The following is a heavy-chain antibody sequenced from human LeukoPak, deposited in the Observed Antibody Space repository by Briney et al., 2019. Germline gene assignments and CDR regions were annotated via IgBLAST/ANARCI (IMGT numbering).Heavy chain of an antibody. CDR1: GFTFDDYA. J-gene: IGHJ4*02. CDR2: ISWNSGSI. Sequence: GGSLRLSCAASGFTFDDYAMHWVRHAPGKGLEWVSAISWNSGSIGYADSVKGRFTISRDNAKNSLYLQMNSLRAEDMALYYCAKEMDYGSGSPFDYWGQGTLVTVSS. D-gene: IGHD3-10*01. V-gene: IGHV3-9*03. CDR3: AKEMDYGSGSPFDY.